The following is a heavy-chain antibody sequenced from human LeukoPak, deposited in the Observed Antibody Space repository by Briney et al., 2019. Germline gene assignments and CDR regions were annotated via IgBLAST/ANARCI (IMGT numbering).Heavy chain of an antibody. CDR2: ISSSGSTI. Sequence: KPGGSLRLSCAASGFTFSDYYMSWIRQAPGKGLEWVSYISSSGSTIYYADSVKGRFTISRDNAKNSLYLQMNSLRAEDTAVYYCAGRPLSGWYVDSWGQGTLVTVSS. V-gene: IGHV3-11*01. CDR1: GFTFSDYY. CDR3: AGRPLSGWYVDS. D-gene: IGHD6-19*01. J-gene: IGHJ5*01.